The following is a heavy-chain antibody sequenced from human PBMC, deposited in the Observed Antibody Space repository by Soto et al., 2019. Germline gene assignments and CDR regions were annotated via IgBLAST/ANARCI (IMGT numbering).Heavy chain of an antibody. CDR1: GGTFSSYA. Sequence: SVKVSCKASGGTFSSYAISWARQAPGQGLEWMGGIIPIFGTANYAQKFQGRVTITADESTSTAYMELSSLRAEDTAVYYCAIPRRTYSSGWCFDYWGQGTLVTVSS. CDR3: AIPRRTYSSGWCFDY. J-gene: IGHJ4*02. V-gene: IGHV1-69*13. CDR2: IIPIFGTA. D-gene: IGHD6-19*01.